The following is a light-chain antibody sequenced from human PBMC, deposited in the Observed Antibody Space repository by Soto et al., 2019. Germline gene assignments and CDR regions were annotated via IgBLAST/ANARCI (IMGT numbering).Light chain of an antibody. J-gene: IGKJ4*01. CDR1: QSLLYDRTAKNH. V-gene: IGKV4-1*01. CDR2: WAS. Sequence: DIVMTQSPDSLAVSLGERATINCKSIQSLLYDRTAKNHLSWYQNKTGHPPKLLIYWASARESWEHDRFTGSGSGTDFNHTISILQSEDVAIYYCQQEFSTVITFGGGTNVDIK. CDR3: QQEFSTVIT.